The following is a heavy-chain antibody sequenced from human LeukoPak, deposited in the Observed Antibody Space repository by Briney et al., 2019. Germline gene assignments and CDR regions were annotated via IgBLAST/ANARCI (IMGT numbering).Heavy chain of an antibody. Sequence: SETLSLTCTVSGGSISSSCYYWGWIRQPPGKRLEWIGSIYYSGSTYYNPSLKSRVTISVDTSKNQFSLKLSSVTAADTAVYYCARHAGDGYNRIQAPIGYWGQGTLVTVSS. CDR1: GGSISSSCYY. CDR2: IYYSGST. CDR3: ARHAGDGYNRIQAPIGY. V-gene: IGHV4-39*01. J-gene: IGHJ4*02. D-gene: IGHD5-24*01.